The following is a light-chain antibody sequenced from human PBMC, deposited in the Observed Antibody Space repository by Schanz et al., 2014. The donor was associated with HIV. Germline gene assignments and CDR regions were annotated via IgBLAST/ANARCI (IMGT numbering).Light chain of an antibody. V-gene: IGKV1-9*01. CDR2: AAS. CDR3: LQHNTYPLS. J-gene: IGKJ5*01. Sequence: DIQLTQSPSFLSASVGDSVTITCRASQGFGTYLAWYQQKPGQAPKRLIYAASKLQSGVPSRFIGSGSGTEFTLTISSLQPEDFASYYCLQHNTYPLSFGQGTRLDIK. CDR1: QGFGTY.